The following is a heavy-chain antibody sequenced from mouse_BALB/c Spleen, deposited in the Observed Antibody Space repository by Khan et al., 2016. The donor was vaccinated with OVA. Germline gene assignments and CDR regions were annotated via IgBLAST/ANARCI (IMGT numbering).Heavy chain of an antibody. CDR1: GFSITRNYA. J-gene: IGHJ4*01. CDR2: ISYSGRT. V-gene: IGHV3-2*02. CDR3: ARQNYYGYALDY. D-gene: IGHD1-1*01. Sequence: EVQLVESGPGLVKPSQSLSLTCTVTGFSITRNYAWSWIRQYPGNKLEWTGYISYSGRTNYNPSQKRRISVTRDKSENQLFLQLNSVTTEDTATYYCARQNYYGYALDYWGQGTSVTVSS.